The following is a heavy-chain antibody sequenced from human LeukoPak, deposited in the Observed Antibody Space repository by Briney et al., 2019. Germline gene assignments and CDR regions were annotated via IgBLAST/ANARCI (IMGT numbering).Heavy chain of an antibody. CDR1: GFTFSSYG. V-gene: IGHV3-30*03. CDR3: ARGQYSPDY. D-gene: IGHD2-15*01. J-gene: IGHJ4*02. Sequence: GGSLRLSCAASGFTFSSYGMHWVRQAPGKGLEWVAVISYDGSNKYYADSVKGRFTISRDNSKNTLYLQMNSLRAEDTAVYYCARGQYSPDYWGQGTLVTVSS. CDR2: ISYDGSNK.